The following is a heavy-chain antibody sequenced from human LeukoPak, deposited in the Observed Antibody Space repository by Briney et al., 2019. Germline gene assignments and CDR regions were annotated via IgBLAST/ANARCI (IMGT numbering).Heavy chain of an antibody. Sequence: GASVKVSCKASGYTFTSYGISWVRQAPGQGLEWMGWISAYNGNTNYAQKLQGRVTMTTDTSTSTAYMELRSLRSDDTAVYYCAKGRASEVLWFGERDGGWIDYWGQGTLVTVSS. CDR1: GYTFTSYG. CDR3: AKGRASEVLWFGERDGGWIDY. J-gene: IGHJ4*02. V-gene: IGHV1-18*01. D-gene: IGHD3-10*01. CDR2: ISAYNGNT.